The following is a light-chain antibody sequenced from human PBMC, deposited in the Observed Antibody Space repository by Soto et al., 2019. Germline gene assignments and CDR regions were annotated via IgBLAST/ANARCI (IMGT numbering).Light chain of an antibody. CDR1: QSVSSN. J-gene: IGKJ1*01. CDR3: QQFNNWPGT. CDR2: GAS. Sequence: EIVMTRSPATLSLSPVEIATLSWRTSQSVSSNLAWYQQKPGQAPRLLIYGASTRATGIPARFSGSGSGTEFTLTISGLQSEDFAVYYCQQFNNWPGTFGRGTKVDIK. V-gene: IGKV3-15*01.